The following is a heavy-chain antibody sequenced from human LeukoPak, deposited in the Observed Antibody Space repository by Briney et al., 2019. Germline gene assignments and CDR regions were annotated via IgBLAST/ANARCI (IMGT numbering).Heavy chain of an antibody. D-gene: IGHD3-22*01. J-gene: IGHJ4*02. CDR1: GFTFSSYG. CDR3: ARGDYYDSSGYYLGYFDY. CDR2: ISSDGSNK. V-gene: IGHV3-30*03. Sequence: GGSLRLSCAASGFTFSSYGMHWVRQAPGKGLEWVAVISSDGSNKYYADSVKGRFTISRDNSKNTLYLQMNSLRAEDTAVYYCARGDYYDSSGYYLGYFDYWGQGTLVTVSS.